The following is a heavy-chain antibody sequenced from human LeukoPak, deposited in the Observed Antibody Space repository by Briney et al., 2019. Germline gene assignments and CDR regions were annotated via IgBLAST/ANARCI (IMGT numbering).Heavy chain of an antibody. CDR2: ISSNGGST. CDR1: GSTFSSYA. CDR3: ARGPRLGVVVPAAIYY. D-gene: IGHD2-2*01. V-gene: IGHV3-64*01. Sequence: GGSLRLSCAASGSTFSSYAMHWVRQAPGKGLEYVSAISSNGGSTYYANSVKGRFTISRDNSKNTLYLQMGSLRAEDMAVYYCARGPRLGVVVPAAIYYWGQGTLVTVSS. J-gene: IGHJ4*02.